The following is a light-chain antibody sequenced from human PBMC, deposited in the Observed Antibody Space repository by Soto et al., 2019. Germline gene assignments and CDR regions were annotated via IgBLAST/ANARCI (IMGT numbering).Light chain of an antibody. J-gene: IGKJ2*01. CDR1: QSLLHSDGNTY. Sequence: DIVMTQTPLSSPVTLGQPASISCRSSQSLLHSDGNTYLSWLQQRPGQPPRLLIYKISNRLSGVPDRFSGSGAGTDFTVKISRVEADDGGVYYCMQATQYPPYTFGQGTKLEI. CDR3: MQATQYPPYT. V-gene: IGKV2-24*01. CDR2: KIS.